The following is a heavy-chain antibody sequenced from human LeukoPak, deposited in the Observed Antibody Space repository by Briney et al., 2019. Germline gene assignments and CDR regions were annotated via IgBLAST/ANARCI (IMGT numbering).Heavy chain of an antibody. Sequence: PSQTLSPTCAVYGGSVSGYYWSWIRHPPGKGLEWIGEISNRGTTHNNTSLKGRLTMSVDTSKNQFALEVDSVTAADTAVYYCARIPLYFLEPFDYWGQGILVTVSS. V-gene: IGHV4-34*01. J-gene: IGHJ4*02. CDR3: ARIPLYFLEPFDY. CDR1: GGSVSGYY. CDR2: ISNRGTT. D-gene: IGHD3-3*01.